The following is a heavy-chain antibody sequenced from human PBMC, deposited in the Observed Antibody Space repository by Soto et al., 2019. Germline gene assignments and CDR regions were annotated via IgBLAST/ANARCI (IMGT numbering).Heavy chain of an antibody. CDR2: IRYDGSYK. Sequence: PGGSLRLSCAASGFTFSSYGMHGVRQAPGKVLEGVAVIRYDGSYKYYADSVKGRFTIYRDNSKNTLYLQMNSLRAEDTAVYYCARDANYIWGSYHLPDIWGQGTMVTVS. D-gene: IGHD3-16*02. CDR1: GFTFSSYG. V-gene: IGHV3-33*01. CDR3: ARDANYIWGSYHLPDI. J-gene: IGHJ3*02.